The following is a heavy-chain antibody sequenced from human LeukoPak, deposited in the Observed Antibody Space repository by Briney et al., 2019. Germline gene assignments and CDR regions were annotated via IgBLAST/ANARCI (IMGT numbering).Heavy chain of an antibody. D-gene: IGHD2-21*02. CDR2: ISSSGSTI. V-gene: IGHV3-48*04. Sequence: PGGSLRLSCAASGFTFSSYAMSWVRQAPGKGLEWVSYISSSGSTIYYADSVKGRFTISRDNAKNSLYLQMNSLRAEDTAVYYCARVVTAILLDYWGQGTLVTVSS. CDR1: GFTFSSYA. J-gene: IGHJ4*02. CDR3: ARVVTAILLDY.